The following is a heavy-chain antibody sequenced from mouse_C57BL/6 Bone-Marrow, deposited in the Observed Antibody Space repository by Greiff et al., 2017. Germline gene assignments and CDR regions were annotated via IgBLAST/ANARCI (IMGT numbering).Heavy chain of an antibody. CDR2: ISYDGSN. V-gene: IGHV3-6*01. CDR1: GYSITSGYY. Sequence: VQLKESGPGLVKPSQSLSLTCSVTGYSITSGYYWNWIRQFPGNKLEWMGYISYDGSNNYNPSLKNRISITRDTSKNQFFLKLNSVTTEDTATYYCASFPYYDYDEAWFAYWGQGTLVTVSA. J-gene: IGHJ3*01. CDR3: ASFPYYDYDEAWFAY. D-gene: IGHD2-4*01.